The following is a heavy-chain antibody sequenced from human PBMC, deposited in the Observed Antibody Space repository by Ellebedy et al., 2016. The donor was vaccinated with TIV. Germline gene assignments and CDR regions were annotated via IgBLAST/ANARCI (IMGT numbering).Heavy chain of an antibody. D-gene: IGHD3-16*01. V-gene: IGHV3-23*01. Sequence: GESLKISXAASGFTFSNYAMSWVRQAPGKGLEWVSAITGIGTSTYYADSVKGRFTISRDNSKNTLSLQMNSLRADDTAISCCAKPMGPGGRFDAFDIWGQGTLVTVSS. J-gene: IGHJ3*02. CDR2: ITGIGTST. CDR1: GFTFSNYA. CDR3: AKPMGPGGRFDAFDI.